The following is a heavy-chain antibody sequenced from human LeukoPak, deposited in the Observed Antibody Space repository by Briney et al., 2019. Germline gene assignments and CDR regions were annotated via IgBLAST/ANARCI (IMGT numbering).Heavy chain of an antibody. J-gene: IGHJ4*02. V-gene: IGHV4-34*01. CDR3: ARGGQLVVF. Sequence: SETLSLTCAVYGGSFSGYYWSWIRQPPGKGLEWMGEINHSGSTNYNPSLKSRVTISVDTSKNQFSLKLSSVTAADTAVYYCARGGQLVVFWGQGTLVTVSS. CDR2: INHSGST. D-gene: IGHD6-6*01. CDR1: GGSFSGYY.